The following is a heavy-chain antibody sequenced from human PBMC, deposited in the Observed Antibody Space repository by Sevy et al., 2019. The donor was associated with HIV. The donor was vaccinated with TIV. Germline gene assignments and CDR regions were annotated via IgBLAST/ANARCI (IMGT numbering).Heavy chain of an antibody. D-gene: IGHD3-16*02. Sequence: GGSLRLSCAASGFIFGTSPMHWVRQAPGKGLECVAILSYDDSDENYADSVKGRFTISRDNSKNTLYLQMNSLRTEDTAVYYCAKDDLRSNDYWGQGTLVTVSS. CDR1: GFIFGTSP. CDR2: LSYDDSDE. CDR3: AKDDLRSNDY. J-gene: IGHJ4*02. V-gene: IGHV3-30-3*02.